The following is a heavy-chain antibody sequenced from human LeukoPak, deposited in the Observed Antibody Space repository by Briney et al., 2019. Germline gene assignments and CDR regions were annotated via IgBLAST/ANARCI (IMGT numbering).Heavy chain of an antibody. CDR1: GFAFGSEA. J-gene: IGHJ3*02. CDR2: ISPGGGTT. D-gene: IGHD4-17*01. Sequence: GGSLRLSCAVSGFAFGSEAMSWVRQSPARGLEWVASISPGGGTTYYADYVKGRFTISRDNSKNSLFVQMNSLRAEDTAVYFCAKDPNGDYIGTFDIWGQGTMVTVSS. V-gene: IGHV3-23*01. CDR3: AKDPNGDYIGTFDI.